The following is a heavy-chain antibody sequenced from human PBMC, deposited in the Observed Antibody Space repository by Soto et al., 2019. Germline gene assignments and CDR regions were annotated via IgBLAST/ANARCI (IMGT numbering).Heavy chain of an antibody. CDR3: ARHFLYNYGDRQARFDY. V-gene: IGHV4-39*01. Sequence: PSETLSLTCTVSGGSISSSSYYWGWIRQPPGKGLEWIGNIYYSGSTHYNPSLESRVTISVDTSKNQFSLKLSSVTAADTAVYYCARHFLYNYGDRQARFDYWGQGTLVTVSS. D-gene: IGHD3-10*01. CDR2: IYYSGST. J-gene: IGHJ4*02. CDR1: GGSISSSSYY.